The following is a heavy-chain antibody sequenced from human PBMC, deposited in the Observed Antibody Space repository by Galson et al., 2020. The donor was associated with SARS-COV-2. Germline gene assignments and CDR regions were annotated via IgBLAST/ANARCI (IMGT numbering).Heavy chain of an antibody. CDR1: GYSISSGYY. Sequence: SETLSLTCAVSGYSISSGYYWGWIRQPPGKGLEWIGSIYHSGSTDYNPSLKSRVTISVDTSKNQVSLKVLSVTAADTAVYYCARRFGGSRPFDYWGQGTLVTVSS. J-gene: IGHJ4*02. V-gene: IGHV4-38-2*01. CDR3: ARRFGGSRPFDY. CDR2: IYHSGST. D-gene: IGHD2-15*01.